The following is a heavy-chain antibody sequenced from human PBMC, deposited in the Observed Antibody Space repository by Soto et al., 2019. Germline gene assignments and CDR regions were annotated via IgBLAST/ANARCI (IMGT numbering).Heavy chain of an antibody. Sequence: QVQLVQSGAEVKKPGSSVKVSCKVSGGTFSSYRFSWVRQAPGQGLEWMGGITTVFGTPDYAQKFQGRVTVTADRSTNTAYTELSRLTSEDTAVYYCARDLPSLEVRSYGMDVWAQGTTVTVS. CDR1: GGTFSSYR. D-gene: IGHD3-10*01. CDR2: ITTVFGTP. CDR3: ARDLPSLEVRSYGMDV. V-gene: IGHV1-69*06. J-gene: IGHJ6*02.